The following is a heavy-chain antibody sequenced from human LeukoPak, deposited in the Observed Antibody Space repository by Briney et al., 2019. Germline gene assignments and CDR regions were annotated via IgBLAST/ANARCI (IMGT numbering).Heavy chain of an antibody. J-gene: IGHJ3*02. CDR1: GYSFTTYW. V-gene: IGHV5-51*01. CDR2: IYPGDSDT. CDR3: ARETPTRGAFDI. Sequence: GESLKISCKVSGYSFTTYWIGWVRQMPGKGLEWMGIIYPGDSDTRYSPSFQGQVTISADKSFSTAYLQWSSLRASDTAMYYCARETPTRGAFDIWGQGTMVTVSS. D-gene: IGHD3-10*01.